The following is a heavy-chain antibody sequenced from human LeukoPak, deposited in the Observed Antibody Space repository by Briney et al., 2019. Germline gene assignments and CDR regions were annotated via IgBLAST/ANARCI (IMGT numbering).Heavy chain of an antibody. V-gene: IGHV7-4-1*02. CDR3: ARVKADYDFWSGYLLGWFDP. J-gene: IGHJ5*02. CDR1: GYSFTGSA. Sequence: ASVKVSCKASGYSFTGSAMNWVRQAPGQGLEWMGWINTNTGNPTYAQGFTGRFVFSLDTSVSTAYLQISSLKAEDTAVYYCARVKADYDFWSGYLLGWFDPWGQGTLVTVSS. D-gene: IGHD3-3*01. CDR2: INTNTGNP.